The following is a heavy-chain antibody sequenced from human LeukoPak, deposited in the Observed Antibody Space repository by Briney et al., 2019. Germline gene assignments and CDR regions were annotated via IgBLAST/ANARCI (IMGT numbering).Heavy chain of an antibody. J-gene: IGHJ4*02. CDR3: AKDRRVDYYDSSGFNLR. Sequence: PGGSLRLSCAASGFTFSSYSMSWVRQAPGKGLEWVSAISGSGGSTYYADSVKGRFTISRDNSKNTLYLQMNSLRAEDTAVYYCAKDRRVDYYDSSGFNLRWGQGTLVTVSS. CDR2: ISGSGGST. V-gene: IGHV3-23*01. D-gene: IGHD3-22*01. CDR1: GFTFSSYS.